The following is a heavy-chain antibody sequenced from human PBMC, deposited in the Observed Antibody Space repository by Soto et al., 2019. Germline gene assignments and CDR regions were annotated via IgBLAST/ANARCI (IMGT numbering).Heavy chain of an antibody. J-gene: IGHJ4*02. CDR1: GFTFSSYA. D-gene: IGHD6-6*01. CDR3: AKRSSSAAFDY. CDR2: ISGSDDST. V-gene: IGHV3-23*01. Sequence: EVQLLESGGGLVQPGESLRLSCAASGFTFSSYALSWVRQAPGKGLEWVSVISGSDDSTYYADSVKGRFTISRDNSKNTLYLHMHSLRAEDTPVYYCAKRSSSAAFDYWGQGTVVTVSS.